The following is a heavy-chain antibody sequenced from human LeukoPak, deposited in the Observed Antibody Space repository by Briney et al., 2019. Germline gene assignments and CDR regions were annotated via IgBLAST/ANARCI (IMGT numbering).Heavy chain of an antibody. Sequence: SVKVSFKASGGTFSSYAISWARQAPGQGLEWMGGIIPIFGTANYAQKFQGRVTITADESTSTAYMELSSLRSGDTAVCYCATCSSTSCHSLDNWFDPWGQGTLVTVSS. J-gene: IGHJ5*02. CDR1: GGTFSSYA. D-gene: IGHD2-2*01. CDR2: IIPIFGTA. CDR3: ATCSSTSCHSLDNWFDP. V-gene: IGHV1-69*13.